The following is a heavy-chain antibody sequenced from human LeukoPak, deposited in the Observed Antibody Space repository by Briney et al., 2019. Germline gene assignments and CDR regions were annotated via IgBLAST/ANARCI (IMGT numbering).Heavy chain of an antibody. J-gene: IGHJ4*02. CDR2: IYYSGIT. CDR3: ARYSGTKRDFDY. CDR1: GGSISNDGYY. V-gene: IGHV4-31*03. Sequence: PSETLSLTCTVSGGSISNDGYYWSWLRQHPGKGLEWIVYIYYSGITYYNPSRKSRVTISVDTSKNQFSLKLSSVTAADTALYYCARYSGTKRDFDYWGQGTLVTASS. D-gene: IGHD5-12*01.